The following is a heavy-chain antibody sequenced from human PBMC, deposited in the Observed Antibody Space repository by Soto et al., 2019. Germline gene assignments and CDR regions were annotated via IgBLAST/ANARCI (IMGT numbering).Heavy chain of an antibody. Sequence: GGSLRLSCAASGFTFSSYSMNWVRQAPGKGLEWVSSISSSSSYIYYADSVKGRFTISRDNAKNSLYLQMNSLRAEDTAVYYCARGCSGGSCYGEFVDYWGQGTLVTVPQ. CDR2: ISSSSSYI. CDR1: GFTFSSYS. V-gene: IGHV3-21*01. D-gene: IGHD2-15*01. J-gene: IGHJ4*02. CDR3: ARGCSGGSCYGEFVDY.